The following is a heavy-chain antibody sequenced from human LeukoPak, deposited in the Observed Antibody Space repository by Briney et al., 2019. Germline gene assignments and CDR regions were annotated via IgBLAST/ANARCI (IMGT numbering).Heavy chain of an antibody. J-gene: IGHJ4*02. CDR2: VSRSGSTI. D-gene: IGHD1-20*01. CDR1: GFTFSSYE. V-gene: IGHV3-48*03. Sequence: PGGSLRLSCVASGFTFSSYEMNWVRPAPGKGLEWVSYVSRSGSTINYADSVKGRFTISRDNAENSLYLQMNSLRAEDTAVYYCARDITGTTSYWGQGNLVTVSS. CDR3: ARDITGTTSY.